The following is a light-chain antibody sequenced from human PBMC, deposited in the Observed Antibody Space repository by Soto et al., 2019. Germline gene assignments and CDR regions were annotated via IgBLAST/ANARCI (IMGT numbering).Light chain of an antibody. Sequence: QSALTQPASVSGSPGQSITISCTGTSSDVGGYNWVSWYQQHPGKAPKLMIYDVNNRPSEVSNRFSGSKSGNTASLTISGLQAEDEADYYCSSYTSTSPVVFGGGTQLTVL. CDR3: SSYTSTSPVV. CDR1: SSDVGGYNW. CDR2: DVN. J-gene: IGLJ2*01. V-gene: IGLV2-14*01.